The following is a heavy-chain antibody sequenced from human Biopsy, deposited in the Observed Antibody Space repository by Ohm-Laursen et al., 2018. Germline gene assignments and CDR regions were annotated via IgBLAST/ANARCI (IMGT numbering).Heavy chain of an antibody. V-gene: IGHV4-34*01. Sequence: SETLSLTCAVNGESSSGYFWNWIRQPPGKGLEWIGEINQSGSTKYNPSLKRRATLSADSSNSQFSLSLTSVTAADTAIYYCARGSGYFKLDVWGQGTTVTVSS. CDR3: ARGSGYFKLDV. CDR1: GESSSGYF. CDR2: INQSGST. D-gene: IGHD5-12*01. J-gene: IGHJ6*02.